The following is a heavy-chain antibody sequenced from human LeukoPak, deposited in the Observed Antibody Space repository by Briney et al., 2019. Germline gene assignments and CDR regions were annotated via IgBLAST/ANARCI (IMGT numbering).Heavy chain of an antibody. J-gene: IGHJ4*01. CDR2: ISSSSSYI. D-gene: IGHD3-10*01. CDR1: GFTFSSYS. V-gene: IGHV3-21*01. Sequence: GGSLRLSCAASGFTFSSYSMNWVRQAPGKGLEWVSSISSSSSYIYYADSVKGRFTISRDNAKNSLYLQMNSLRAEDTAVYYCARGGHCGSGSYYNVNWGQEPWSPSPQ. CDR3: ARGGHCGSGSYYNVN.